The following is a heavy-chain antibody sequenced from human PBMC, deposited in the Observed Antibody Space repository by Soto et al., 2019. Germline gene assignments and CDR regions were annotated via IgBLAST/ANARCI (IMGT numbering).Heavy chain of an antibody. V-gene: IGHV3-66*01. CDR3: ARAPYSSSWYTFDP. D-gene: IGHD6-13*01. Sequence: GGSLRLSCASAGCTVISNYRSWVRQAPGNGLEWVSVVHSGGNTYYADSVKGRFTVSRDISKNTLYLQMNSLRAEDTAVYYCARAPYSSSWYTFDPWGQGTLVTVSS. J-gene: IGHJ5*02. CDR2: VHSGGNT. CDR1: GCTVISNY.